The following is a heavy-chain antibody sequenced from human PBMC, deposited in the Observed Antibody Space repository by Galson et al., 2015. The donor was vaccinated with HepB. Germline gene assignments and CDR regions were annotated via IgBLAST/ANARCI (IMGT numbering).Heavy chain of an antibody. CDR2: FDPEDGET. V-gene: IGHV1-24*01. Sequence: SVKVSCKVSGYTLTDLSMHWVRQAPGKGLEWMGGFDPEDGETIYAQKFQGRVTMTEDTSTDTAYMELSSLRSEDTAVYYCATSRNDFGVVMYAFDIWGQGTMVTVSS. D-gene: IGHD3-3*01. CDR3: ATSRNDFGVVMYAFDI. CDR1: GYTLTDLS. J-gene: IGHJ3*02.